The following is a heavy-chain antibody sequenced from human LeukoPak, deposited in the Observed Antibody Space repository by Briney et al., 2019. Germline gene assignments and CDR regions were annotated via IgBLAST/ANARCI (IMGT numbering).Heavy chain of an antibody. D-gene: IGHD4-23*01. V-gene: IGHV3-23*01. CDR1: GFTFRSYA. CDR2: ISGSGGST. CDR3: ANPRYYGGNYHHFVFDY. J-gene: IGHJ4*02. Sequence: QSGGSLRLSCAASGFTFRSYAMSWVRQAPGKGLEWVSAISGSGGSTYYADSVKGRFTISRDNSKNTLYLQMNSLRAEDTAVYYCANPRYYGGNYHHFVFDYWGQGTLVTVSS.